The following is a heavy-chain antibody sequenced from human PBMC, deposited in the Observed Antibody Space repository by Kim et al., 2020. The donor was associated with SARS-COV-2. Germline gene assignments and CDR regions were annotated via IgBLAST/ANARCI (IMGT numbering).Heavy chain of an antibody. CDR2: IYYSGST. Sequence: SETLSLTCTVSGGSISSGGYYWSWIRQHPGKGLEWIGYIYYSGSTYYNPSLKSRVTISVDTSKNQFSLKLSSVTAADTAVYYCARGSPTYYYDSSGPEESFDYWGQGTLVTVSS. D-gene: IGHD3-22*01. J-gene: IGHJ4*02. CDR3: ARGSPTYYYDSSGPEESFDY. CDR1: GGSISSGGYY. V-gene: IGHV4-31*03.